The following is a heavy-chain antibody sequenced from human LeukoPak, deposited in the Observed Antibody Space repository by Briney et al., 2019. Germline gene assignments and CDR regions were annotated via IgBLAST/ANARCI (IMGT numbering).Heavy chain of an antibody. CDR2: ISAYNGNT. V-gene: IGHV1-18*01. J-gene: IGHJ4*02. Sequence: ASVKVSCKASGYTFTSYGISWVRQAPGQGLEWMGWISAYNGNTNYAQKLRGRVTMTTDTSTSTAYMELRSLRSDDTAVYYCARAHTGYSSSWVLYFDYWGQGTLVTVSS. CDR1: GYTFTSYG. CDR3: ARAHTGYSSSWVLYFDY. D-gene: IGHD6-13*01.